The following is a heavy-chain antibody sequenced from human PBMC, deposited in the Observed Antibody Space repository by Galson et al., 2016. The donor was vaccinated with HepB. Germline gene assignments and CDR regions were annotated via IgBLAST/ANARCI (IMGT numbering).Heavy chain of an antibody. CDR3: ARMEAAAGISVQGH. J-gene: IGHJ1*01. D-gene: IGHD6-25*01. CDR2: IDPKDSYT. Sequence: QSGAEVKKPGESLRISCDVSGYSFTTYWISWVRQMPGKGLEWMGRIDPKDSYTNYSPSFQGHVTISVDKSISAAYLQWSSLKASDTAMYYCARMEAAAGISVQGHWGQGTLVTVSA. V-gene: IGHV5-10-1*01. CDR1: GYSFTTYW.